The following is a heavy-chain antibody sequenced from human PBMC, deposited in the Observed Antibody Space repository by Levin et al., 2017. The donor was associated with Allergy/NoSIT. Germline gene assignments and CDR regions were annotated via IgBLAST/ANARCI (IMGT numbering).Heavy chain of an antibody. CDR3: ARDMTTVTPEYFDY. Sequence: SETLSLTCAVYGGSFSGYYWSWIRQPPGKGLEWIGEINHSGSTNYNPSLKSRVTISVDTSKNQFSLKLSSVTAADTAVYYCARDMTTVTPEYFDYWGQGTLVTVSS. CDR2: INHSGST. V-gene: IGHV4-34*01. D-gene: IGHD4-11*01. CDR1: GGSFSGYY. J-gene: IGHJ4*02.